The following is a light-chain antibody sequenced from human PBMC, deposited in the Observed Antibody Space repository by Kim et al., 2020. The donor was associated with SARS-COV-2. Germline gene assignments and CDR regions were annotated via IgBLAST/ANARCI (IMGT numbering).Light chain of an antibody. Sequence: LTQPASVSGSPGQSITISCAGTSRDIGASNYVSWYQQHPGKAPKLMIYDVANRPSGVSNRFSASKSGNTASLTISGLQAEDEAHYYCSSYVGGTILIFGGGTQLTVL. J-gene: IGLJ2*01. CDR2: DVA. CDR1: SRDIGASNY. CDR3: SSYVGGTILI. V-gene: IGLV2-14*03.